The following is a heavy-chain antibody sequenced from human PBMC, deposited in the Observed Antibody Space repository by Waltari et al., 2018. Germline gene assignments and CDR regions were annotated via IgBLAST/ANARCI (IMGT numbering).Heavy chain of an antibody. CDR2: IYYSGST. D-gene: IGHD2-21*01. Sequence: QLQLQESGPGLVKPSETLSLTCTVSGGSISSSSYYWVWIRQPPGKGLEWIGSIYYSGSTYYNPSLKSRVTISVDTSKNQFSLKLSSVTAADTAVYYCARMTRLTDYFDYWGQGTLVTVSS. CDR1: GGSISSSSYY. CDR3: ARMTRLTDYFDY. J-gene: IGHJ4*02. V-gene: IGHV4-39*07.